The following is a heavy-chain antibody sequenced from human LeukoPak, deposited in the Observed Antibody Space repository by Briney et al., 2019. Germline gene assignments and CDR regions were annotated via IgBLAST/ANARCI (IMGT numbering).Heavy chain of an antibody. CDR1: GYSISSGYY. D-gene: IGHD6-19*01. J-gene: IGHJ4*02. Sequence: PSETLSLTCAVSGYSISSGYYWGWIRPPPGKGLEWIGTIYYSGSTYYKPSLKSRVTISVDTSKNQVSLKLSSVTAADTAVYYCARRDSSGWFDFDYWGQGTLVTVSS. CDR3: ARRDSSGWFDFDY. V-gene: IGHV4-38-2*01. CDR2: IYYSGST.